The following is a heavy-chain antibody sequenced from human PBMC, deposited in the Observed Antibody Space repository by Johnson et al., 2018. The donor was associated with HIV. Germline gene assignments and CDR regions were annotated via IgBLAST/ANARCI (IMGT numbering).Heavy chain of an antibody. D-gene: IGHD3-9*01. V-gene: IGHV3-48*03. CDR1: AFTFSRYW. CDR2: ISSSGSII. J-gene: IGHJ3*02. CDR3: AKTPYDILDAFDI. Sequence: VQLVESGGGLVQPGGSLRLSCAASAFTFSRYWMSWVRPAPGTGLEWVSYISSSGSIIYYADSVKGRFTISRDNAKNSLNLEMNNLRAEDTAVYYCAKTPYDILDAFDIWGQGTMVTVSS.